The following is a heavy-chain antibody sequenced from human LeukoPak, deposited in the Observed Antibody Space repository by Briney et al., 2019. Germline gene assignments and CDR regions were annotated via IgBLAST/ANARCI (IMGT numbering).Heavy chain of an antibody. CDR2: INSDGSST. CDR1: GFTFSSYW. V-gene: IGHV3-74*01. Sequence: GGSLRLSCAASGFTFSSYWMHWVRQAPGKGLVWVSRINSDGSSTSYADSVKGRLTISRDNAKNTLYLQMSSLRAEDTAVYYCARPDGNGYRWDAFDIWGQGTMVTVSS. J-gene: IGHJ3*02. D-gene: IGHD5-18*01. CDR3: ARPDGNGYRWDAFDI.